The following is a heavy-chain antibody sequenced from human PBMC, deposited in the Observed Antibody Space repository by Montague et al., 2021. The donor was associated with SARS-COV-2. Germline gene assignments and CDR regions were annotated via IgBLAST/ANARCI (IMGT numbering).Heavy chain of an antibody. V-gene: IGHV4-4*07. J-gene: IGHJ4*02. CDR2: IYASGST. Sequence: SETLSLTCSISGVSITSYYWSWVRQPAGKGLEWIGHIYASGSTNXXPSLKSRVRLSIDNPKNQFSLKLESLTAADTAVYYCVRDGGNWYYFDYGGQGALVPVSS. D-gene: IGHD3-16*01. CDR1: GVSITSYY. CDR3: VRDGGNWYYFDY.